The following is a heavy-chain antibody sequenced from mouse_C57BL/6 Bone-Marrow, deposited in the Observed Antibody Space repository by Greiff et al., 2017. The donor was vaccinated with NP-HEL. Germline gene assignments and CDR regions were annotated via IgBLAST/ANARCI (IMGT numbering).Heavy chain of an antibody. V-gene: IGHV1-7*01. CDR2: INPSSGYT. CDR3: ARERIPCDRYARVY. J-gene: IGHJ4*01. D-gene: IGHD5-2*01. Sequence: QVQLQQSGAELAKPGASVKLSCKASGYTFTSYWMHWVKQRPGQGLEWIGYINPSSGYTKYNQKFKDKATLTADKSSSTAYMQLSSLTYEDSAVFHCARERIPCDRYARVYGGQKPSDPVS. CDR1: GYTFTSYW.